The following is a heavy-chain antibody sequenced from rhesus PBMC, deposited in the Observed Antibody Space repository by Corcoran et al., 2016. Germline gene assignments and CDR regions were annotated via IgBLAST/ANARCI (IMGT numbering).Heavy chain of an antibody. Sequence: QLQLQESGPGLVKPSETLSVTCAVSGGSIRSSSWSWIRQAPGKGLEWIGYIYGSGSSTNYNPSLKSRVTLSVDTSKNQLSLKLSSVTAADTAVYYCASSPTVAGDYWGQGVLVTVSS. CDR3: ASSPTVAGDY. CDR2: IYGSGSST. CDR1: GGSIRSSS. D-gene: IGHD4-29*01. V-gene: IGHV4-169*02. J-gene: IGHJ4*01.